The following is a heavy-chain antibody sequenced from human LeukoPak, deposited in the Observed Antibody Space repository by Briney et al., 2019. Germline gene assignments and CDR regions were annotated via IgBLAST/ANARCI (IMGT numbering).Heavy chain of an antibody. Sequence: GGSLRLSCVASGFTFSNYAMSWVRQAPGKGLEWVSAIVGSGGTTYYADSVKGRFTISRDNSKNTLYLQMKSLRAEDTAVYYCAKWGDYDILTGYYDSDYWGQGTLVTVSS. J-gene: IGHJ4*02. CDR3: AKWGDYDILTGYYDSDY. CDR2: IVGSGGTT. V-gene: IGHV3-23*01. D-gene: IGHD3-9*01. CDR1: GFTFSNYA.